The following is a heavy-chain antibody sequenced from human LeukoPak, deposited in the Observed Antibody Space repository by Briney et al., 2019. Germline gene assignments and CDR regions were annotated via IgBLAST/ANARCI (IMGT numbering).Heavy chain of an antibody. CDR1: GFTFSAYA. J-gene: IGHJ5*02. V-gene: IGHV3-23*01. CDR3: AKDSGDYVGWFDP. D-gene: IGHD4-17*01. CDR2: IGGSGGST. Sequence: GGSLRLSCAASGFTFSAYAMNWVRQAPGKGLEWVSAIGGSGGSTYYADSVKGRFTISRDNSKKTLYLQMNSLRAEDTALYLCAKDSGDYVGWFDPWGQGTLVTVSS.